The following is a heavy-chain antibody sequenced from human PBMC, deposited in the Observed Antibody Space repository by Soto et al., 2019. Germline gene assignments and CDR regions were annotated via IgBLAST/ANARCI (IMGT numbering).Heavy chain of an antibody. D-gene: IGHD3-16*01. J-gene: IGHJ4*02. CDR2: MNHDGSGT. Sequence: GGALRLSCGASGFTYSSSGMNWVRQAPGKGLEWVANMNHDGSGTYYVDSVKGRFTISRVNARNIVFLQMNSLRFDDTAIYYCTTGHCLNPLGGRGTLVTVSS. CDR3: TTGHCLNPL. V-gene: IGHV3-7*01. CDR1: GFTYSSSG.